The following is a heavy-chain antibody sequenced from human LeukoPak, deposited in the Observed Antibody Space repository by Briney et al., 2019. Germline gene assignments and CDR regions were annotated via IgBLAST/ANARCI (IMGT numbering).Heavy chain of an antibody. Sequence: PSEPLSLTCTVSGGSISSYYWSWIRQPAGKGLEWIGRIYTSGSTNYNPSLKSRVTMSVDTSKNQFSLKLSSVTAADTAVYYCARQKKYYDLLSQYYYYGMDVWGQGSTVTVSS. CDR3: ARQKKYYDLLSQYYYYGMDV. J-gene: IGHJ6*02. V-gene: IGHV4-4*07. CDR1: GGSISSYY. D-gene: IGHD3-9*01. CDR2: IYTSGST.